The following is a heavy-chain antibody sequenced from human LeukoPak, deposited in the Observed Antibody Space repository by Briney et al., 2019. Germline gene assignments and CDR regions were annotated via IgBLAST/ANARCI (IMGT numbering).Heavy chain of an antibody. CDR3: ARRGGSSSRRSHIDY. D-gene: IGHD6-6*01. CDR2: IKQDGSQR. CDR1: GFTFSDYW. V-gene: IGHV3-7*01. Sequence: GGSLRLSCTASGFTFSDYWMTWVRQAPGEGPEWVANIKQDGSQRYYVDSVRGRFTISRDNAKNSLFLQMNGLRAEDTAVYYCARRGGSSSRRSHIDYWGQGTLVTLSS. J-gene: IGHJ4*02.